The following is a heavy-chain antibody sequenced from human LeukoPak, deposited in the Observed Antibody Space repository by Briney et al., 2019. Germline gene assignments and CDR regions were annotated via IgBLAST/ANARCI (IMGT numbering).Heavy chain of an antibody. Sequence: GGSLRLSCAASGFTFSSYSMNWVRQALGKGLEWVSSISSSSSYIYYADSVKGRFTISRDNAKNSLYLQMNSLRAEDTAVYYCAREGTRYYYDSSGYYFDYWGQGTLVTVSS. V-gene: IGHV3-21*01. CDR1: GFTFSSYS. CDR2: ISSSSSYI. J-gene: IGHJ4*02. D-gene: IGHD3-22*01. CDR3: AREGTRYYYDSSGYYFDY.